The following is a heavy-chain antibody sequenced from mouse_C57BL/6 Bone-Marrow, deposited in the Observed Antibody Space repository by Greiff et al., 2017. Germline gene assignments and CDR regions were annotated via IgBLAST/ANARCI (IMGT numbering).Heavy chain of an antibody. CDR2: IYPGGGYT. Sequence: QVQLKESGAELVRPGTSVKMSCKASGYTFTNYWIGWAKQRPGHGLEWIGDIYPGGGYTNYNEKFKGKATLTADKSSSTAYMQFSSLTSEDSAIYYCARKTEYAMDYWGQGTSVTVSS. V-gene: IGHV1-63*01. J-gene: IGHJ4*01. CDR3: ARKTEYAMDY. D-gene: IGHD4-1*01. CDR1: GYTFTNYW.